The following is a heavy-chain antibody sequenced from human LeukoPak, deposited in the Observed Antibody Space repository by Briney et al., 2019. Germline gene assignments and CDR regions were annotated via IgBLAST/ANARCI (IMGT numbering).Heavy chain of an antibody. D-gene: IGHD5-18*01. CDR1: GFTFSSYE. CDR3: ARDGLQLWSLTPTYFDY. Sequence: GGSLRLSCAASGFTFSSYEMNWVRQAPGKGLEWVSSISSSSSYIYYADSVKGRFTISRDNAKNSLYLQMNSLRAEDTAVYYCARDGLQLWSLTPTYFDYWGQGTLVTVSS. J-gene: IGHJ4*02. V-gene: IGHV3-21*01. CDR2: ISSSSSYI.